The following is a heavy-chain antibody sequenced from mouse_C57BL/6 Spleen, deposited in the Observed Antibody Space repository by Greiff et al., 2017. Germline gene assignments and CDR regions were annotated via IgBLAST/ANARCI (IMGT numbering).Heavy chain of an antibody. V-gene: IGHV1-22*01. CDR1: GYTFTDYN. J-gene: IGHJ3*01. CDR3: AREDYYSNPFAY. CDR2: INPNNGGT. D-gene: IGHD2-5*01. Sequence: VQLQQSGPELVKPGASVKMSCKASGYTFTDYNMHWVKQSHGKSLEWIGYINPNNGGTSYNQKFKGKATLTVNKSSSTAYMELRSLTSEDSAVYYCAREDYYSNPFAYWGQGTLVTVSA.